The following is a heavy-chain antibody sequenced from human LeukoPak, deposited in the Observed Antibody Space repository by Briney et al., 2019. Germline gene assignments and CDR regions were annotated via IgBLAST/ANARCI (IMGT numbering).Heavy chain of an antibody. Sequence: ASVKVSCKVSGYTLTELSMHWVRQAPGKGLAWVGGFDHEYGETIYAQKFQGRVTMTEDTSTDTAYMELSSLKSEDTAVYYCATGLVWAGQGNWFDPWGQGTLVTVSS. CDR3: ATGLVWAGQGNWFDP. CDR2: FDHEYGET. CDR1: GYTLTELS. V-gene: IGHV1-24*01. D-gene: IGHD3-22*01. J-gene: IGHJ5*02.